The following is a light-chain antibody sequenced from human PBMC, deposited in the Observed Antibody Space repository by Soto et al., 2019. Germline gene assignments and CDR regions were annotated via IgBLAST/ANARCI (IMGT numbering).Light chain of an antibody. CDR1: QSISSY. J-gene: IGKJ2*01. CDR2: AAS. CDR3: QQSYSTPYT. Sequence: DIQMTQSPSSLSASVGDRVTITCRASQSISSYLNWYQQKPGKAPKLLLYAASSLQSGVPSRFSGGRSGTYFTLTISSLQPEDVATYYCQQSYSTPYTFGQGTKLEIK. V-gene: IGKV1-39*01.